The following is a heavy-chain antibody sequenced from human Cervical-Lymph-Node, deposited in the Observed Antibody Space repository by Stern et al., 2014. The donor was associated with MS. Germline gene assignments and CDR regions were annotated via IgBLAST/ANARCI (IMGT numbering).Heavy chain of an antibody. D-gene: IGHD6-13*01. CDR3: ARHSHTTSWYYAFDM. V-gene: IGHV4-59*01. CDR2: IHSSESP. CDR1: GGSISSNY. J-gene: IGHJ3*02. Sequence: QVQLQESGPRLVKPSETLSLTCTVSGGSISSNYWSWIRQPPGKGLEWVGFIHSSESPKYNPSLKSRATISLDTSKNQFSLRLDSVTAADTAVYYCARHSHTTSWYYAFDMWGQGTIITVSS.